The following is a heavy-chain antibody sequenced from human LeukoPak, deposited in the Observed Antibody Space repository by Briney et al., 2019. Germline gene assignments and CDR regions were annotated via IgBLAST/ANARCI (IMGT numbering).Heavy chain of an antibody. CDR2: IYYSGST. J-gene: IGHJ4*02. V-gene: IGHV4-34*01. Sequence: SETLSLTCAVYGGSFSGYYWSWIRQPPGKGLEWIASIYYSGSTYYNPSLKSRVTISVDTSKNQFSLKLSSVTAADTAVYYCAILKLTGYSSGLDYWGQGTLVTVSS. D-gene: IGHD6-19*01. CDR1: GGSFSGYY. CDR3: AILKLTGYSSGLDY.